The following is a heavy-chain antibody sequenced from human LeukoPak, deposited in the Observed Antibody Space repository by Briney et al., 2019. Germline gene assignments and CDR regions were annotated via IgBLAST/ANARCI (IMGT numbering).Heavy chain of an antibody. Sequence: GGSLRLSCAASGFTFDDYAMHWGRQAPGTGLEWVSGISWNSGSIGYADSVKGRFTISRDNAKNSLYLQMNSLRAEDMALYYCAKDRGYSYGYGYFDYWGQGNLVTVSS. CDR1: GFTFDDYA. CDR2: ISWNSGSI. D-gene: IGHD5-18*01. V-gene: IGHV3-9*03. CDR3: AKDRGYSYGYGYFDY. J-gene: IGHJ4*02.